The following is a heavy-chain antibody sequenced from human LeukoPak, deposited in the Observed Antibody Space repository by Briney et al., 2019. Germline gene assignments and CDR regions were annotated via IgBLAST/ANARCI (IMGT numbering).Heavy chain of an antibody. Sequence: GSLRLSCAASGFTFSSYEMNWVRQAPGKGLEWVSYISSGSSTIYYADSVKGRFTVSRDNAKNSLYLQMKSLRAEDTAIYYCARGLHSRLYDSSGYYPYWGQGTLVTVSS. CDR3: ARGLHSRLYDSSGYYPY. CDR2: ISSGSSTI. D-gene: IGHD3-22*01. CDR1: GFTFSSYE. V-gene: IGHV3-48*03. J-gene: IGHJ4*02.